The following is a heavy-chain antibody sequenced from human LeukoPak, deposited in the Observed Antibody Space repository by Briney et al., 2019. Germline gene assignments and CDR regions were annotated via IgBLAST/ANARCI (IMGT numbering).Heavy chain of an antibody. CDR3: ARVQYSYGYDGSFY. V-gene: IGHV3-30-3*01. Sequence: GRSLRLSCAASGFSFSSYAMHWVRQPPGKGLEWVAVISFDGSNKYYTDSVKGRFTISRDNSKNTLYLQMNSLRGDDTAVYYCARVQYSYGYDGSFYWGQGTLVTVSS. CDR2: ISFDGSNK. CDR1: GFSFSSYA. J-gene: IGHJ4*02. D-gene: IGHD5-18*01.